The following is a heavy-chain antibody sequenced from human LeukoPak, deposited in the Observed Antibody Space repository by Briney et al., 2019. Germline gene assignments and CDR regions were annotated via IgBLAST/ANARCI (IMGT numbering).Heavy chain of an antibody. V-gene: IGHV3-48*01. CDR1: GFIFSQYS. J-gene: IGHJ5*02. D-gene: IGHD5-12*01. CDR3: ARDAGNSGYGCDL. CDR2: IRSSSET. Sequence: GRSLRLSCAASGFIFSQYSMNWVRQAPGKGLEWVSHIRSSSETFYADSVKGRFTISRDNARNSLYLQMNNLRGEDTAIYYCARDAGNSGYGCDLWGQGTLVTVSS.